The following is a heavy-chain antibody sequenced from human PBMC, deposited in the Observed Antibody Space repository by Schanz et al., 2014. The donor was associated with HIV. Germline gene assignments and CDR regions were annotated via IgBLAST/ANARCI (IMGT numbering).Heavy chain of an antibody. CDR3: AKDAARIYYDILTGPFDS. J-gene: IGHJ4*02. V-gene: IGHV3-9*01. CDR2: ISWNSGSK. Sequence: EVQLVESGGGVVQPGTSLRLSCAASGFSFSIFGMHWVRQAPGKGLEWVSGISWNSGSKGYAESVKGRFTISRDNAKNSLYLQMNSLRGEDTALYYCAKDAARIYYDILTGPFDSWGQGTLVTVSS. D-gene: IGHD3-9*01. CDR1: GFSFSIFG.